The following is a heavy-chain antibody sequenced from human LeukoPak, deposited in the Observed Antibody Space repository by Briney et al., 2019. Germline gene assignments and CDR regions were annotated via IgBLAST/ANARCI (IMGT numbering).Heavy chain of an antibody. Sequence: SETLSLTCSVSGGSISGYYWSWIRQPPGKGLEWIGYVYSSGSSGSTSYNPSLKSRVTISLDTSDNQFSLRLTSVTATDTAVYHCARHSGSGSLSRPFDPWGQGTLVTVSS. CDR1: GGSISGYY. D-gene: IGHD3-10*01. CDR2: VYSSGSSGST. J-gene: IGHJ5*02. V-gene: IGHV4-59*08. CDR3: ARHSGSGSLSRPFDP.